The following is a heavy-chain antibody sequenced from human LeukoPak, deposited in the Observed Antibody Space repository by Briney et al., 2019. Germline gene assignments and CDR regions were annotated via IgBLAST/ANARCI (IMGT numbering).Heavy chain of an antibody. J-gene: IGHJ4*02. Sequence: SETLSLTCTVSGGSISSYYWSWIRQPPGKGLEWIGYFYYSGSTNYNPSLKSRVTISVDTSKNQFSLKLSSVTAADTAVYYCARAYGSSWYDYWGQGTLVTLSS. V-gene: IGHV4-59*01. D-gene: IGHD6-13*01. CDR3: ARAYGSSWYDY. CDR2: FYYSGST. CDR1: GGSISSYY.